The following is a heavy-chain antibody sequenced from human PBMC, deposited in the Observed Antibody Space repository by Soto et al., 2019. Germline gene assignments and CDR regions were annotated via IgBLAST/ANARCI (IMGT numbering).Heavy chain of an antibody. D-gene: IGHD6-19*01. CDR1: GFTFSNAW. CDR3: TTDSGGTPVYSSGWYDAFDI. Sequence: PVGSRRLSCAASGFTFSNAWMNYFRQAPGKGLEWVGRIKSKTDGGTTDYAAPVKGRFTISRDDSKNTLYLQMNSLKTEDTAVYYCTTDSGGTPVYSSGWYDAFDIWGQGTMVTVSS. CDR2: IKSKTDGGTT. V-gene: IGHV3-15*07. J-gene: IGHJ3*02.